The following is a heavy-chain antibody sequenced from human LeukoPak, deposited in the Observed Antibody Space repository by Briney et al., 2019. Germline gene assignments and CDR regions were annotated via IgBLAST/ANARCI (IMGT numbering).Heavy chain of an antibody. J-gene: IGHJ4*02. CDR1: GGTFSTSA. V-gene: IGHV1-69*06. Sequence: ASVKVSCKASGGTFSTSAINWVRQAPGQGLEWMGGIIPIFGTANYAQKFQGRVTITADKSTSTAYMELSSLRSEDTAVYYCARSSIIAAAGPYHFDYWGQGTLVTVSS. CDR2: IIPIFGTA. CDR3: ARSSIIAAAGPYHFDY. D-gene: IGHD6-13*01.